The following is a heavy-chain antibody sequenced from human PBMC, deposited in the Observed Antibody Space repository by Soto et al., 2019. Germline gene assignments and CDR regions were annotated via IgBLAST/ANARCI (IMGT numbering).Heavy chain of an antibody. J-gene: IGHJ4*02. CDR2: ISYDGSNK. Sequence: GGSLRLSCAASGFTFSSYAMHWVRQAPGKGLEWVAVISYDGSNKYYADSVKGRFIISRDNSKNTLYLQMNSLRAEDTAVYYCARGPADYGDYYFDYWGQGTLVTVSS. V-gene: IGHV3-30-3*01. CDR3: ARGPADYGDYYFDY. D-gene: IGHD4-17*01. CDR1: GFTFSSYA.